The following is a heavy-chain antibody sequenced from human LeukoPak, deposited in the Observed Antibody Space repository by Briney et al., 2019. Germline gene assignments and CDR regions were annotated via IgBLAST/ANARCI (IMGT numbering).Heavy chain of an antibody. CDR1: GYTFTGYY. J-gene: IGHJ4*02. CDR3: ARGNNYGDYSMGF. CDR2: INPNSGGT. D-gene: IGHD4-17*01. V-gene: IGHV1-2*02. Sequence: ASVKVSCKASGYTFTGYYMHWVRRAPGQGLEWMGWINPNSGGTNYAQKFQGRVTMTRDTSISTAYMELSRLRSDDTAVYYCARGNNYGDYSMGFWGQGTLVTVSS.